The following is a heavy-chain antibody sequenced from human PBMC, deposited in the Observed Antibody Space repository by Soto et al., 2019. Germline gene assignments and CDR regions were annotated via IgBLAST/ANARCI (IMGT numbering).Heavy chain of an antibody. CDR2: IKQDGSEK. CDR3: ARDYSAYYYDSSGYQNWFDP. Sequence: GGSLRLSCAASGFTFRSYWLTWVRQAPGKGLEWVANIKQDGSEKYYVDPVKGRFTISRDNAKNSLYLQMNSLRAEDTAVYYCARDYSAYYYDSSGYQNWFDPWGQGTLVTVSS. J-gene: IGHJ5*02. D-gene: IGHD3-22*01. V-gene: IGHV3-7*01. CDR1: GFTFRSYW.